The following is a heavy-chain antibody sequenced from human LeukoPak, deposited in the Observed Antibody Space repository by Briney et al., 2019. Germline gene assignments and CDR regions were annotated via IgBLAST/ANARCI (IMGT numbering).Heavy chain of an antibody. Sequence: SVKVSCKAAGGTFSTYAISWVRQAPGQGLEWMGGIIPIFGTANYAQKFQGRVTITTNESTSTAYMELSSLRSEDTAVYYCATYHREGAMVTPWNAFDIWGQGTMVTVSS. CDR1: GGTFSTYA. V-gene: IGHV1-69*05. J-gene: IGHJ3*02. CDR2: IIPIFGTA. CDR3: ATYHREGAMVTPWNAFDI. D-gene: IGHD5-18*01.